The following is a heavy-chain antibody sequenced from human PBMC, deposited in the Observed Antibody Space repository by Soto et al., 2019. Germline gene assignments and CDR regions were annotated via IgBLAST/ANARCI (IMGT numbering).Heavy chain of an antibody. CDR3: VRVDWNDAGS. Sequence: HSHTLSLTCAISGYSVSSTSAAWDLIRQTPSRGFEWLGRTRYTSKWSYEYALSVKGRITISPDTSKNHFSLQLDSVTPEDTAVYYCVRVDWNDAGSWGQGTLVTVSS. D-gene: IGHD1-1*01. CDR1: GYSVSSTSAA. CDR2: TRYTSKWSY. V-gene: IGHV6-1*01. J-gene: IGHJ5*02.